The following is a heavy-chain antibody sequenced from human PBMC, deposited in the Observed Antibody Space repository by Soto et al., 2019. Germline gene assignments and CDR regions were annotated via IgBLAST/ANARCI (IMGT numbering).Heavy chain of an antibody. CDR2: INAGNGNR. J-gene: IGHJ3*02. CDR1: GYTFTIYA. CDR3: ARDDYYI. V-gene: IGHV1-3*01. Sequence: GASVKVSCKASGYTFTIYAMHWVRQAPGQRLEWMGWINAGNGNRKYSQKLQGRVTITRDTSASTAYMELSSLRSEDTAVYYCARDDYYIWGQGTMVTVSS. D-gene: IGHD3-16*01.